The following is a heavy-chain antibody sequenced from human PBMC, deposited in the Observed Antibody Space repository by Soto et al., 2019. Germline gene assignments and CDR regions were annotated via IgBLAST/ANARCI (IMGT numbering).Heavy chain of an antibody. CDR2: ISYDGSNK. Sequence: QVQLVESGGGVVQPGRSLRLSCAASGFTFSSYAMHWVRQAPGKGLEWVAVISYDGSNKYYADSVKGRFTISRDNSKNTLYRQMNSLRAEDTAVYYCARDPGGTDFAEGTYYFDYWGQGTLVTVSS. CDR1: GFTFSSYA. J-gene: IGHJ4*02. D-gene: IGHD3-3*01. CDR3: ARDPGGTDFAEGTYYFDY. V-gene: IGHV3-30-3*01.